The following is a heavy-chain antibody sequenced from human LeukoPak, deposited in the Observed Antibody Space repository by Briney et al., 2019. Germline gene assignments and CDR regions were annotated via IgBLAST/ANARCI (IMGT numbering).Heavy chain of an antibody. CDR1: GFTFSSHS. D-gene: IGHD3-10*01. Sequence: GGSLRLSCAASGFTFSSHSMTWVRQAPGKGLEWVAYISSSSITIHYADSVRGRFTISRDNAKNSLFLQMKSLRDEDMAVYYCARDSYDSGSGIDYWGQGTLVTVSS. CDR2: ISSSSITI. V-gene: IGHV3-48*02. CDR3: ARDSYDSGSGIDY. J-gene: IGHJ4*02.